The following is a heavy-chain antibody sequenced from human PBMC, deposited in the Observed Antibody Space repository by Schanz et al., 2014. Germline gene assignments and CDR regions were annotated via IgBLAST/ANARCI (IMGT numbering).Heavy chain of an antibody. CDR2: IYYSGST. CDR3: ARGRVVPAAPEFDY. V-gene: IGHV4-59*01. D-gene: IGHD2-2*01. CDR1: GVSISGSY. Sequence: QVQLQESGPGLVKPSGTLSLTCAVSGVSISGSYWSWIRQPPGKGLEWIGYIYYSGSTTYNPSLKSRVTISVDTSKKQFSLNLSSVTAADTAVYYCARGRVVPAAPEFDYWGQGILVTVSS. J-gene: IGHJ4*02.